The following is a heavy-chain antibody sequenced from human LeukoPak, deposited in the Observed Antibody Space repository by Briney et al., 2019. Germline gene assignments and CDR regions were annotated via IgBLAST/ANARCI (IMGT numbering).Heavy chain of an antibody. V-gene: IGHV6-1*01. CDR2: TYYRSNWYN. CDR1: GDXASSNSAA. D-gene: IGHD3-3*01. J-gene: IGHJ4*02. Sequence: SQTLSLTCAISGDXASSNSAAWNWIRQSPSRGLEWLERTYYRSNWYNDYAVSVKSRITINPDTSKNQFSLQLNSVTPEDTAVYYCTRSKSGVFDYWGQGTLVTVSS. CDR3: TRSKSGVFDY.